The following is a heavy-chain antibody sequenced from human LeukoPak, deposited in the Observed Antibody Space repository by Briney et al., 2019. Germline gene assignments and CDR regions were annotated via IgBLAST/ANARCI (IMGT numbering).Heavy chain of an antibody. D-gene: IGHD6-19*01. V-gene: IGHV4-4*07. Sequence: SETLSLTCTVSGGSISSYYWSWIRQPPGKGLEWIGRIYTSGSTNYNPSLKSRVTMSVDTSKNQFSLKLGSVTAADTAVYYCARDPLWSSGWYSYFDLWGRGTLVTVSS. CDR2: IYTSGST. CDR1: GGSISSYY. CDR3: ARDPLWSSGWYSYFDL. J-gene: IGHJ2*01.